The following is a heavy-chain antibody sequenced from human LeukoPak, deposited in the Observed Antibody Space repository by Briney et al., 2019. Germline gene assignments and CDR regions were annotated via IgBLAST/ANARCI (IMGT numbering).Heavy chain of an antibody. CDR1: GFTFDDYA. V-gene: IGHV3-9*01. D-gene: IGHD2-15*01. J-gene: IGHJ5*02. CDR2: ISWNSGSI. CDR3: AKSISGSTGWFDP. Sequence: GGSLRLSCAASGFTFDDYAMHWVRQAPGKGLEWVSGISWNSGSIGYADSVKGRFTISRDNAKNSLYLQVNSLRAEDTALYYCAKSISGSTGWFDPWGKGTLVTVSS.